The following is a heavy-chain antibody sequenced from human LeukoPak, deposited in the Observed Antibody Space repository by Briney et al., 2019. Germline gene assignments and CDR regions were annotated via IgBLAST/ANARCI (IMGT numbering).Heavy chain of an antibody. CDR2: IYTSGST. CDR1: GGSISSGSYY. Sequence: SQTLSLTCTVSGGSISSGSYYWSWIRQPAGKGLEWIGRIYTSGSTNYNPSLKSRVTISVDTSKNQFSLKLSSVTAADTAVYYCARESCSGGSCYLDYWGQGTPVTVSS. CDR3: ARESCSGGSCYLDY. J-gene: IGHJ4*02. V-gene: IGHV4-61*02. D-gene: IGHD2-15*01.